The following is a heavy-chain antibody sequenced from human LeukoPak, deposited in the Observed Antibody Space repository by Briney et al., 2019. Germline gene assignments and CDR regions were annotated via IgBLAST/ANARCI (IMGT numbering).Heavy chain of an antibody. CDR2: IIPIFGTA. Sequence: SVKVSCKASGGTFSSYAISWVRQAPGQGLEWMGGIIPIFGTANYAQKFQGRVTITADESTSTAYMELSSLRSEDTAVYYCARDRGSSYWSMDIWGQGTLVTVSS. CDR1: GGTFSSYA. J-gene: IGHJ4*02. CDR3: ARDRGSSYWSMDI. V-gene: IGHV1-69*13. D-gene: IGHD2-2*01.